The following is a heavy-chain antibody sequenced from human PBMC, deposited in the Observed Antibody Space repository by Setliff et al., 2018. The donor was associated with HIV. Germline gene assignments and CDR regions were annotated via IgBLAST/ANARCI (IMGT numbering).Heavy chain of an antibody. CDR3: ARDPLSSSWYNWFDP. Sequence: GGSLRLSCAASGFTFSSYSMNWVRQAPGKGLEWVSSISSSSSYIYYADSVKGRFTISRDNPKNSLYLQMNSLRAEDTAVYYCARDPLSSSWYNWFDPWGQGTLVTVSS. J-gene: IGHJ5*02. V-gene: IGHV3-21*01. CDR1: GFTFSSYS. CDR2: ISSSSSYI. D-gene: IGHD6-13*01.